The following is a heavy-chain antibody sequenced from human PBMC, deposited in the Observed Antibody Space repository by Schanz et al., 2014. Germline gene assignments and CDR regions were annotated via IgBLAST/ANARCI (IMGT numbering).Heavy chain of an antibody. J-gene: IGHJ4*02. D-gene: IGHD6-13*01. CDR2: IKSRIHGGTT. Sequence: EVQLVESGGGLVKPGGSLRLSCAASGFTMRNEWMSRVRQAPGKGLEWVARIKSRIHGGTTDYAAPVKGRFTISRDDSKHTVYLQMDSLKTEDTALYYCTTAHYSSNYETLDYWGQGTLVTVSS. V-gene: IGHV3-15*01. CDR3: TTAHYSSNYETLDY. CDR1: GFTMRNEW.